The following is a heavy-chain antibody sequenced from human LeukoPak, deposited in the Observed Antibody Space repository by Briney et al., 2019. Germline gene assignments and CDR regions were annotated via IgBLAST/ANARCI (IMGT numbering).Heavy chain of an antibody. J-gene: IGHJ4*02. Sequence: PGGSLRLSCAASGFIFNNYGLVWARQARGEGLEWVSAISNDGGGTTYADFVKGRFTISRDNSKNTVFLQMNSLRAEVTALYYCAKGSSGYFLDVWGQGALVTV. CDR3: AKGSSGYFLDV. D-gene: IGHD3-22*01. CDR1: GFIFNNYG. V-gene: IGHV3-23*01. CDR2: ISNDGGGT.